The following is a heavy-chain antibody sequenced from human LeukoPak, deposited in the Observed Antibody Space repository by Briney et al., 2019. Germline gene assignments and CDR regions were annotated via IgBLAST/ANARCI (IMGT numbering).Heavy chain of an antibody. V-gene: IGHV3-30*01. J-gene: IGHJ5*02. CDR2: ISYDGSNK. Sequence: GGSLRLSCAASGFTFSSYAMHWVRQAPGKGLEWVAVISYDGSNKYYADSVKGRFTISRDNSKNTLYLQMNSLRAEDTAVYYCASTSRGGWFDPWGQGTLVTVSS. CDR3: ASTSRGGWFDP. CDR1: GFTFSSYA. D-gene: IGHD3-16*01.